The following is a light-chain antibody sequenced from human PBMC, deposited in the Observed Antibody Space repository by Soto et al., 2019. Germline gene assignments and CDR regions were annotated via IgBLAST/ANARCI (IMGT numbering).Light chain of an antibody. CDR1: QDIGHY. Sequence: DIQLTQSPSFLSASVGDRVTITCRASQDIGHYLAWYQQKPGKAPKLLIYAASSLHSGVPSRFSGSGSETVFSLTIRGLQPEDFATYYCQQVKSSPPLTFGGGTKVEIK. CDR3: QQVKSSPPLT. V-gene: IGKV1-9*01. CDR2: AAS. J-gene: IGKJ4*01.